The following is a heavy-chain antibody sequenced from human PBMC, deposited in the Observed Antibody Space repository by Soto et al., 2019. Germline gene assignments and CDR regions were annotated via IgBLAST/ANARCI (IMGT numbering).Heavy chain of an antibody. CDR3: ARVYYDSSGYLDY. Sequence: ASVKVSCKASGYTFTDYYLHWVRQAPGQGLELMGWINPKNGATIYAQKFQGRVTMTRDTSISTAYMELSRLRSDDTAVYSCARVYYDSSGYLDYWGQGXLVTVSS. V-gene: IGHV1-2*02. J-gene: IGHJ4*02. D-gene: IGHD3-22*01. CDR1: GYTFTDYY. CDR2: INPKNGAT.